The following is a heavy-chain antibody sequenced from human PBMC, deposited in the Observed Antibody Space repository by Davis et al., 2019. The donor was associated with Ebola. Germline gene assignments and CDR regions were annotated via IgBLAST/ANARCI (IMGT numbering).Heavy chain of an antibody. Sequence: PGGSLRLSCAASGFTFSSYAMSWVRQAPGKGLEWVGRIKSKTDGGTTDYAAPVKGRFTISRDDSKNTLYLQMNSLKTEDTAVYYCIRGDSGWYYFDFWGQGTLVTVSS. CDR1: GFTFSSYA. V-gene: IGHV3-15*01. CDR2: IKSKTDGGTT. J-gene: IGHJ4*02. CDR3: IRGDSGWYYFDF. D-gene: IGHD6-19*01.